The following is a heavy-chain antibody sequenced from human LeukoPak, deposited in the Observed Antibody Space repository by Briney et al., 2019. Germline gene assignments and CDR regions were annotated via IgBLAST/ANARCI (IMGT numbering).Heavy chain of an antibody. CDR1: GDSVSSNSAA. J-gene: IGHJ4*02. D-gene: IGHD3-10*01. V-gene: IGHV6-1*01. Sequence: SQTLSLTCAISGDSVSSNSAAWNWIRQSPSRGLEWLGRTYYRSKWYNEYAISVESRITINPDTSKNQLSLQLNSVTPEDTAVYYCARGGYYGSGSYCRFDYWGQGTLVTVSS. CDR3: ARGGYYGSGSYCRFDY. CDR2: TYYRSKWYN.